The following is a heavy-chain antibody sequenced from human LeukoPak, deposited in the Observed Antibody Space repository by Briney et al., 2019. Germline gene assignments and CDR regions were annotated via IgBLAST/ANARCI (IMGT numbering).Heavy chain of an antibody. CDR1: GFTFSSYG. J-gene: IGHJ6*03. Sequence: GGSLRLSCAASGFTFSSYGMNWVRQAPGKGLEWVAFIRYDGSKKYSADSVKGRFTISRDNSKNTLYLQMNSLRAEDTAVYYCAKDPYTRNFDWLGYYYYYYMDVWGKGTTVTISS. V-gene: IGHV3-30*02. CDR2: IRYDGSKK. CDR3: AKDPYTRNFDWLGYYYYYYMDV. D-gene: IGHD3-9*01.